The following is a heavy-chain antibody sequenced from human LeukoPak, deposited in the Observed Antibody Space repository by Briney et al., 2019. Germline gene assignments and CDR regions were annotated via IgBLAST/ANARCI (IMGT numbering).Heavy chain of an antibody. CDR2: INPNSGGT. CDR1: GYTFYGYY. J-gene: IGHJ4*02. Sequence: ASVEVSCKASGYTFYGYYMHWVRQAPGQGLEWMGWINPNSGGTNYAQKFQGRVTMTRDTSISTAYMELSRLRSDDTAVYYCARLMSAYGSGSYYKSAFDYWGQGTLVTVSS. CDR3: ARLMSAYGSGSYYKSAFDY. V-gene: IGHV1-2*02. D-gene: IGHD3-10*01.